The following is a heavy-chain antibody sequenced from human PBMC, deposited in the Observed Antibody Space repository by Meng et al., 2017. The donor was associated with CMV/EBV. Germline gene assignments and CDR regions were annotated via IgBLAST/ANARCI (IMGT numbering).Heavy chain of an antibody. D-gene: IGHD6-19*01. V-gene: IGHV1-2*02. CDR2: INPNSGGT. CDR3: ARWGGTYRLALGYFDY. J-gene: IGHJ4*02. Sequence: ASVKVFCKASGYTFTGYYMHWVRQAPGQGLEWMGWINPNSGGTNYAQKFQGRVTMTRDTSISTAYMELSRLRSDDTAVYYCARWGGTYRLALGYFDYWGQGTLVTVSS. CDR1: GYTFTGYY.